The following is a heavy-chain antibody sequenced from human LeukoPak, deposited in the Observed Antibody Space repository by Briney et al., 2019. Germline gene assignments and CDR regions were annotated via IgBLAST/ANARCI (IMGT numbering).Heavy chain of an antibody. Sequence: SETLSLTRTVSGGSISSGSYYWSWIRQPAGKGLEWIGRIYTSGSTNYNPSLKSRVTISVDTSKNQFSLKLSSVTAADTAVYYCARVESGWSIDYWGQGTLVTVSS. CDR1: GGSISSGSYY. J-gene: IGHJ4*02. CDR3: ARVESGWSIDY. CDR2: IYTSGST. D-gene: IGHD6-19*01. V-gene: IGHV4-61*02.